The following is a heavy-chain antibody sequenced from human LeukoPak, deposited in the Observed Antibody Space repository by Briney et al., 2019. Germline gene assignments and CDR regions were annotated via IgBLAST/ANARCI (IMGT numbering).Heavy chain of an antibody. J-gene: IGHJ4*02. V-gene: IGHV1-18*01. D-gene: IGHD6-6*01. CDR3: ARVIAARPRYYFDY. CDR1: GYTFTSYG. CDR2: ISAYNGNT. Sequence: GASVKVSCKASGYTFTSYGISWVRQAPGQGLEWMGCISAYNGNTNYAQKLQGRVTMTTDTSTSTAYMELRSLRSDDTAVYYCARVIAARPRYYFDYWGQGTLVTVSS.